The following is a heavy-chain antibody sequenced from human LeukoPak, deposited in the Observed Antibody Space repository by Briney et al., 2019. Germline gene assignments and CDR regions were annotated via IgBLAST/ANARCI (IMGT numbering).Heavy chain of an antibody. CDR1: GYTFTSYY. J-gene: IGHJ4*02. CDR3: ARGGYSDYEPTFDY. CDR2: INPGGGST. V-gene: IGHV1-46*01. Sequence: ASVKVSCKASGYTFTSYYMHWVRQAPGQGLEWMGIINPGGGSTNYPQKFQGRVTMTRDTSTSTVYMELNSLRSEDTAVYYCARGGYSDYEPTFDYWGQGTLVTVSS. D-gene: IGHD5-12*01.